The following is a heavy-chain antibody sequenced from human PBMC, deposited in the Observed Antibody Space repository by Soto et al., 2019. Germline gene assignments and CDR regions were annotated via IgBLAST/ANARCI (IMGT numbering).Heavy chain of an antibody. CDR2: ASHTGGT. CDR3: ARSRNLDV. Sequence: QVQVQQWGAGLLKFSETLSLTCAVNGGSFSGWHWNWIRQPPGKGLEWIGEASHTGGTNYNPSLESRVTISVDRSRIQLSLKLTSVSASDTAVYYRARSRNLDVWGPGTTVIVSS. CDR1: GGSFSGWH. D-gene: IGHD1-1*01. V-gene: IGHV4-34*01. J-gene: IGHJ6*02.